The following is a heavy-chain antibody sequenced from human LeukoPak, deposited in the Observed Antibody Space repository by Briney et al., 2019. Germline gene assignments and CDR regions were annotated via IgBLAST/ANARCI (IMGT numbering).Heavy chain of an antibody. J-gene: IGHJ6*02. V-gene: IGHV3-21*01. CDR1: GFTFSSYS. CDR3: ARDQTILNGGGYGMDV. Sequence: GGSLRLSCAASGFTFSSYSMNWVRQAPGKGLEWVSSISSSSSYIYYADSVKGRFTISRDNAKNSLYLQMNSLRAEDTAVYYCARDQTILNGGGYGMDVWGQGTTVTVSS. CDR2: ISSSSSYI. D-gene: IGHD3-9*01.